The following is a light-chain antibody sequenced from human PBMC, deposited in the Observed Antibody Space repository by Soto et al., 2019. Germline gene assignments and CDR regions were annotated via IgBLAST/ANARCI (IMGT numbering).Light chain of an antibody. V-gene: IGKV3-15*01. J-gene: IGKJ4*01. CDR3: QQYNKWPLT. CDR2: HAS. Sequence: EIVMAQSPATLSGSPGERATLFCRASQSVSSNLAWYQQKPGQAPRLLIYHASTRATGIPARFSGSGSGTEFTLTISSLQSEDFAAYYCQQYNKWPLTFGGGTKVEIK. CDR1: QSVSSN.